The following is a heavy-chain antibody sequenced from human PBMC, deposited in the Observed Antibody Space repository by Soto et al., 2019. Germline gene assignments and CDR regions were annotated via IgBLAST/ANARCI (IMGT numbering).Heavy chain of an antibody. CDR1: GYTFTDYF. CDR3: AGFMPYLYSCGSSYRCFGF. CDR2: INPYSGGA. J-gene: IGHJ6*02. V-gene: IGHV1-2*02. D-gene: IGHD2-21*01. Sequence: ASVKVSCKASGYTFTDYFIHWVRQAPGQGLEWIGWINPYSGGADLSQKFQGRVTMTRDTSISTAYMEVSSLRSDDTAVFYCAGFMPYLYSCGSSYRCFGFWGPGTTGNGSS.